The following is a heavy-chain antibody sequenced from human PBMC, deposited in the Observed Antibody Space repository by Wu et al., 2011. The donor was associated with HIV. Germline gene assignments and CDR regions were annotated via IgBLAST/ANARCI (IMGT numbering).Heavy chain of an antibody. CDR3: ARDPITFDY. V-gene: IGHV1-2*02. J-gene: IGHJ4*02. Sequence: QVQVVQSGAEVKKPGSSVKVSCKASGGTFNNYTISWVRQAPGQGFEWMGWIRPDRGDTNYAQNFQDRVTMTRDTSISTAYMELSRLRFDDTAVYYCARDPITFDYWGQGTLVTVSS. D-gene: IGHD5-12*01. CDR1: GGTFNNYT. CDR2: IRPDRGDT.